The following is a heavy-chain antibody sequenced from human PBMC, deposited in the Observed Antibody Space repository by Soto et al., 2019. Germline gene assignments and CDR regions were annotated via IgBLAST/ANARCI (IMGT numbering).Heavy chain of an antibody. Sequence: SQTLSLTCAISGDSVSSNSAAWNWIRQSPSRGLEWLGRTYYRSKWYNDYAVSVKSRITINPDTSKNQFSLQLNSVTPEDTAVYYCARDPAIMVRGVIMDAFDIWGQGTMVTVSS. CDR2: TYYRSKWYN. V-gene: IGHV6-1*01. D-gene: IGHD3-10*01. J-gene: IGHJ3*02. CDR3: ARDPAIMVRGVIMDAFDI. CDR1: GDSVSSNSAA.